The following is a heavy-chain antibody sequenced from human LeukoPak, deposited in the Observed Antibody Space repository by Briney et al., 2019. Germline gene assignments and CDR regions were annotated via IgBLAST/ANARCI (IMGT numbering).Heavy chain of an antibody. J-gene: IGHJ5*02. V-gene: IGHV1-46*01. Sequence: ASVKVSCKASGYTFTSYYMHWVRQAPGQGLGWMGIINPSGGSTSYAQKFQGRVTMTRDTSTSTVYMELSSLRSEDTAVYYCARVSGNNKWYGWFDPWGQGTLLTVSS. CDR1: GYTFTSYY. CDR3: ARVSGNNKWYGWFDP. D-gene: IGHD1/OR15-1a*01. CDR2: INPSGGST.